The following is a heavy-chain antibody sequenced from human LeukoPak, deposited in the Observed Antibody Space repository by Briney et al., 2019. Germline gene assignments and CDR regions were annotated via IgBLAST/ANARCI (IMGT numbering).Heavy chain of an antibody. CDR2: INSDGSST. D-gene: IGHD6-13*01. CDR1: GFTFSSYW. J-gene: IGHJ4*02. CDR3: ARKGAVSSSWYTFDY. Sequence: GGSLRLSCAASGFTFSSYWMHRVRQAPGKGLVWVSRINSDGSSTSYADSVKGRFTISRDNAKNTLYLQMNSLRAEDTAVYYCARKGAVSSSWYTFDYWGQGTLVTVSS. V-gene: IGHV3-74*01.